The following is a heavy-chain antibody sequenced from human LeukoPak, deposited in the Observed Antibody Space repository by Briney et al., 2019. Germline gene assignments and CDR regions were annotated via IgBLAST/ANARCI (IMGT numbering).Heavy chain of an antibody. Sequence: PGGSLRLSCAASGFIFSSYAMHWVRQAPGKGLEWVAVISYDGNNKYYADPVKGRFTISRDNSKNMLYLQMNSLRAEDTAVYYCARDQAWLQYLSAFDLWGQGTMVTVSS. D-gene: IGHD5-24*01. V-gene: IGHV3-30*04. J-gene: IGHJ3*01. CDR1: GFIFSSYA. CDR3: ARDQAWLQYLSAFDL. CDR2: ISYDGNNK.